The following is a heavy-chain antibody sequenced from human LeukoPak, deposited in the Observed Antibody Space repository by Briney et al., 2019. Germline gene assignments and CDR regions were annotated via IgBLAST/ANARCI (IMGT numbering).Heavy chain of an antibody. CDR2: ISYDGSNK. J-gene: IGHJ4*02. CDR1: GFTFSSYA. V-gene: IGHV3-30-3*01. CDR3: ARDPTTYGDYAFIFDY. D-gene: IGHD4-17*01. Sequence: PGRSLRLSCAASGFTFSSYAMHWVRQAPGKGLEWVAVISYDGSNKYYADSVKGRFTISRDNSKNTLYLQMNSLRAEDTAVYYCARDPTTYGDYAFIFDYWGQGTLVTVSS.